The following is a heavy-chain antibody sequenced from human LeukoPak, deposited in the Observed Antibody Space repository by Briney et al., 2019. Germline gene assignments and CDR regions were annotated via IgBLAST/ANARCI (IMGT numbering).Heavy chain of an antibody. J-gene: IGHJ4*02. CDR2: MNPNSGNT. D-gene: IGHD6-13*01. CDR3: ARGQQGSSWCDLDY. CDR1: GYTFTSYD. Sequence: ASVKVSCTASGYTFTSYDINWVRQATGQGLEWMGWMNPNSGNTGYAQKFQGRVTMTRNTSISTAYMELSSLRSEDTAVYYCARGQQGSSWCDLDYWGQGTLVTVSS. V-gene: IGHV1-8*01.